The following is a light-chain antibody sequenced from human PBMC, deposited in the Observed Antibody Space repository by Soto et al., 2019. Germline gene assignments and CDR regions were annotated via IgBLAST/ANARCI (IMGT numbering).Light chain of an antibody. CDR2: EVN. V-gene: IGLV2-14*01. J-gene: IGLJ3*02. Sequence: QSVLTQPASVSGSPGQSITISCTGTSSDVGSYNFVSWYQQYSVEAPKLLIYEVNKRPSGVSHRFSGSKSGNTASLTISGLQAEDEADYYCSSHTTSSTWVFGGGTKLTVL. CDR3: SSHTTSSTWV. CDR1: SSDVGSYNF.